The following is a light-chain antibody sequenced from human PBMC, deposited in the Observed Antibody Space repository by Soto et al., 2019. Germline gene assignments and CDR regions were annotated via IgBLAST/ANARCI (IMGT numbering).Light chain of an antibody. Sequence: SVWTQSPSILSLSPGERATLSFMAIQSVSNDFLAWYQQKPGQAPRLLIYGASTRATDVPDRFSGSGSGADFTLSISRLEPEDFAVYYCQQYGSSPPRTFGQGTKVAIK. J-gene: IGKJ1*01. CDR2: GAS. CDR1: QSVSNDF. CDR3: QQYGSSPPRT. V-gene: IGKV3-20*01.